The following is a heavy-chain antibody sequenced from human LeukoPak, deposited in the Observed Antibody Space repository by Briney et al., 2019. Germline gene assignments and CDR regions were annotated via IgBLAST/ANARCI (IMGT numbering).Heavy chain of an antibody. CDR1: GDSISSSSYF. CDR3: ARLVGATGAFDI. Sequence: SETLSLTCTVSGDSISSSSYFWAWIGQPPGRWLEWIGSIFYSGTTYYNPSTKSRVTISVDTSRNQFSLKLSSVTAADTAVFYCARLVGATGAFDIWGQGTMVTVSS. J-gene: IGHJ3*02. CDR2: IFYSGTT. V-gene: IGHV4-39*01. D-gene: IGHD2-2*01.